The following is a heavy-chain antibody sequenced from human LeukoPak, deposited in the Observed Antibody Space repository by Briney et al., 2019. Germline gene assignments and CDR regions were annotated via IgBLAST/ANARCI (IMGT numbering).Heavy chain of an antibody. CDR2: ISGDGGST. V-gene: IGHV3-43*02. D-gene: IGHD3-22*01. CDR3: AKEFPDYYDSSGSFDY. J-gene: IGHJ4*02. Sequence: PGGSLRLSCAASGFTFDDYAMHWVRQAPGKGLEWVSLISGDGGSTYYADSVKGRFTISRDNSKNSLYLQMNSLRTEDTALYYCAKEFPDYYDSSGSFDYWGQGTLVTVSS. CDR1: GFTFDDYA.